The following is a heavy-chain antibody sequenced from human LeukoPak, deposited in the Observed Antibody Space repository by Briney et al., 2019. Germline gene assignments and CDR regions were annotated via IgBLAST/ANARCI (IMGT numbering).Heavy chain of an antibody. Sequence: SETLSLTCTVSGDSITSYYWSWIRQPPGKGLEWIGYIYYTGTTNYNPSLKGRATISTDTSKNQFSLKLSSVTAADTAVYYCGRFYFDSSGVIGDYWGQGTLITVSS. CDR3: GRFYFDSSGVIGDY. CDR1: GDSITSYY. D-gene: IGHD3-22*01. J-gene: IGHJ4*02. V-gene: IGHV4-59*12. CDR2: IYYTGTT.